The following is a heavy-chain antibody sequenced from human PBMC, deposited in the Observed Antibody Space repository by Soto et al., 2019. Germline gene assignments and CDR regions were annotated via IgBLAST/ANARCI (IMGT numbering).Heavy chain of an antibody. CDR3: ARHYYDSSGYYSTRTYYYYYGMDV. Sequence: QVQLVESGGGVVQPGRSLRLSCAASGFTFSSYAMHWVRQAPGKGLEWVAVISYDGSNKYYADSVKGRVTISRDNSKNTLYLQMNSLRAEDTAVYYCARHYYDSSGYYSTRTYYYYYGMDVWGQGTTVTVSS. D-gene: IGHD3-22*01. CDR1: GFTFSSYA. CDR2: ISYDGSNK. J-gene: IGHJ6*02. V-gene: IGHV3-30-3*01.